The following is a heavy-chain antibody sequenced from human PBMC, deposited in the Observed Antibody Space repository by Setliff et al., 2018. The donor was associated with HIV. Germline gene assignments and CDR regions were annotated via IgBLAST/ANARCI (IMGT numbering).Heavy chain of an antibody. Sequence: SETLSLTCTVSGGSISSYYWSWIRQPPGKGLEWIGYIYYSGSTNYNPSLKSRVTISVDTSKNQFSLKLSSVTAADTAVYYCVRASYYDSSGYYFDYYYGMDVWGQGTTVTVSS. D-gene: IGHD3-22*01. CDR1: GGSISSYY. J-gene: IGHJ6*02. V-gene: IGHV4-59*01. CDR3: VRASYYDSSGYYFDYYYGMDV. CDR2: IYYSGST.